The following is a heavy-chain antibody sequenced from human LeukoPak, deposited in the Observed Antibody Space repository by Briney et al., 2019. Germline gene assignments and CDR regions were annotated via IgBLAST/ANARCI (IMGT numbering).Heavy chain of an antibody. J-gene: IGHJ4*02. CDR2: ISSSSIYI. CDR1: GFTFSSYT. Sequence: GGSLRLSCAASGFTFSSYTMQWVRQAPGKGLEWVSSISSSSIYIYYADSVKGRFTISRDNSKNTLYLQMNSLRAEDTAVYYCAKDPRRYSRTGGYFDYWGQGTLVTVSS. D-gene: IGHD6-13*01. V-gene: IGHV3-21*01. CDR3: AKDPRRYSRTGGYFDY.